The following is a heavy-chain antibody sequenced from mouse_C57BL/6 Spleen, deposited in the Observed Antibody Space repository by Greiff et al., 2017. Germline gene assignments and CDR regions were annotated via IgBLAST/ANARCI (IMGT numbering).Heavy chain of an antibody. D-gene: IGHD3-2*02. Sequence: EVKLMESGGGLVKPGGSLKLSCAASGFTFSDYGMHWVRQAPEKGLEWVAYISSGSSTIYYADTVKGRFTISRDNAKNTLYLQMTSLRSEDTAMYYCAREAGVFDYWGQGTTLTVSS. CDR2: ISSGSSTI. J-gene: IGHJ2*01. CDR3: AREAGVFDY. V-gene: IGHV5-17*01. CDR1: GFTFSDYG.